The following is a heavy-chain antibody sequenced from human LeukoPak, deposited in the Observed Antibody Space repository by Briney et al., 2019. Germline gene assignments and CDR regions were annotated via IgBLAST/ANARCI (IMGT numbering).Heavy chain of an antibody. J-gene: IGHJ3*02. D-gene: IGHD2-8*01. CDR2: IIPIFGTA. V-gene: IGHV1-69*05. CDR3: ALSGGYCTNGVCPTDAFDI. CDR1: GGTFSSYA. Sequence: SVKVSCKASGGTFSSYAISWVRQAPGQGPEWMGGIIPIFGTANYAQKFQGRVTITTDESTSTAYMELSSLRSEDTAVYYCALSGGYCTNGVCPTDAFDIWGQGTMVTVSS.